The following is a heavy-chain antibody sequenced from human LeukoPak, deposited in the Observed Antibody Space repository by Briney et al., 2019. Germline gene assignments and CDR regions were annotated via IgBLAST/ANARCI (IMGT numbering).Heavy chain of an antibody. CDR1: GFTFSTYF. D-gene: IGHD2-21*01. V-gene: IGHV3-30-3*01. J-gene: IGHJ3*02. Sequence: GRSLRFSCAASGFTFSTYFMHGVRQAPGKGLEWVADIASDGSHTFYVESVKGRFTISRDNSKNTLYLQMNSLRAEDTAVYFCARERQDTILHSGAFDIWGQGTMVTVSS. CDR2: IASDGSHT. CDR3: ARERQDTILHSGAFDI.